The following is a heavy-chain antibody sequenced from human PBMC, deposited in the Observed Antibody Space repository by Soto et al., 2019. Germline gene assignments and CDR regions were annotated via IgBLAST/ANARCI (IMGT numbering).Heavy chain of an antibody. CDR3: ARVRQLVGYFYYYMDV. D-gene: IGHD6-6*01. CDR2: MNPNSGNT. Sequence: ASVKVSCKASGYTFTSYDINWVRQATGQGLEWMGWMNPNSGNTGYAQKFQGRVTMTRNTSISTAYMELRSLRSDDTAVYYCARVRQLVGYFYYYMDVWGKGTTVTVSS. CDR1: GYTFTSYD. J-gene: IGHJ6*03. V-gene: IGHV1-8*01.